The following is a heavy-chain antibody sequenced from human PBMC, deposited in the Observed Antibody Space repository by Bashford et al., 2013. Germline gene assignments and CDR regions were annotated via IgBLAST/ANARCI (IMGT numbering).Heavy chain of an antibody. CDR3: ARLGIAAAGRYYYNMDV. V-gene: IGHV5-10-1*01. CDR1: GYSFTSYW. CDR2: IDPSDSYT. J-gene: IGHJ6*02. Sequence: GESLKISCKGSGYSFTSYWISWVRQMPGKGLEWMGRIDPSDSYTNYSPSFQGHVTISADKSISTAYLQWSSLKASDTAMYYCARLGIAAAGRYYYNMDVWGQGTTVTVSS. D-gene: IGHD6-13*01.